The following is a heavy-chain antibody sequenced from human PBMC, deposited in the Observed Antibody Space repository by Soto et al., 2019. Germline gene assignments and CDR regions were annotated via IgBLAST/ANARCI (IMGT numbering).Heavy chain of an antibody. J-gene: IGHJ6*02. V-gene: IGHV4-31*03. CDR2: TYYIGSP. D-gene: IGHD1-26*01. CDR3: ARAGGTVAAINFYGLDV. CDR1: GDSISSGGSY. Sequence: PSETLSLTCTVSGDSISSGGSYWTWIRQHPGKGLEWIGYTYYIGSPYYNPSLQSRVTISVDTSKNQVSLKLSSVTAADTAVYYCARAGGTVAAINFYGLDVWGQGTTLTVSS.